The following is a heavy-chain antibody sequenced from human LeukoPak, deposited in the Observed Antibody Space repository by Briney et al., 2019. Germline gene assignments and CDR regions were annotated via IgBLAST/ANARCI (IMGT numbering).Heavy chain of an antibody. D-gene: IGHD5-24*01. Sequence: GGSLRLSCAASGFSFSNYWMSWVRQAPGRGLEWVANIKQDGSEEFYVDSVKGRITISRDNAKSSLYLQMDSLRADDTAVYYCARENRDGFNPYNWFDPWGQGTMVTVSS. J-gene: IGHJ5*02. CDR3: ARENRDGFNPYNWFDP. CDR1: GFSFSNYW. CDR2: IKQDGSEE. V-gene: IGHV3-7*01.